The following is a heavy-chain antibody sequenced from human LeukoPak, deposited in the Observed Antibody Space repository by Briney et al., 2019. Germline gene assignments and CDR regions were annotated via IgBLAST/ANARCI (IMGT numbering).Heavy chain of an antibody. CDR1: GFTFSDSW. Sequence: GSLLLSCAASGFTFSDSWMSWVRPAPGKGLEWVANMNQDGSAKGYVDSVKGRFTISRDNARNSLYLQMSSLRPEDTAVYYCATYTHWVAGDVWGQGTTVTVSS. J-gene: IGHJ6*02. CDR2: MNQDGSAK. D-gene: IGHD3-16*01. CDR3: ATYTHWVAGDV. V-gene: IGHV3-7*01.